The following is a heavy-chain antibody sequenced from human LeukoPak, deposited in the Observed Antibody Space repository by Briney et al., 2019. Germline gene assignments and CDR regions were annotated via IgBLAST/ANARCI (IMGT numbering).Heavy chain of an antibody. CDR2: ISGSGGST. CDR1: GFTFSSYA. D-gene: IGHD3-22*01. CDR3: ARVRTYYYDSSGYYLDY. Sequence: GGSLRLSCAASGFTFSSYAMSWVRQAPGKGLEWVSAISGSGGSTYYADSVKGRFTISRDNSKNTLYLQMNSLRAEDTAVYYCARVRTYYYDSSGYYLDYWGQGTLVTVSS. V-gene: IGHV3-23*01. J-gene: IGHJ4*02.